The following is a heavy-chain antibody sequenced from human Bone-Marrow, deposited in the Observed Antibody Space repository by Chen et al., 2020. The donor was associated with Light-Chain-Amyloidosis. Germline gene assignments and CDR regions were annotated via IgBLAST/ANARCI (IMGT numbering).Heavy chain of an antibody. CDR2: IRYDGSNK. J-gene: IGHJ4*02. D-gene: IGHD3-3*01. Sequence: VQLVESGGGVVRPGGSLRLSCAASGFTFSRHGMHWVRQAPGKGLEWVAFIRYDGSNKYYADSVKGRFTISRDNSKNTLYLQMNSLRAEDTAVYYCAKENNEWLYFFDYWGQGTLVTVSS. CDR1: GFTFSRHG. V-gene: IGHV3-30*02. CDR3: AKENNEWLYFFDY.